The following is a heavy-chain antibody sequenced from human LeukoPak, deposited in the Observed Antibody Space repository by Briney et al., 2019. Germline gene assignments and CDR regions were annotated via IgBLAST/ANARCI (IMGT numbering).Heavy chain of an antibody. CDR3: AKDGVPSRWFGRNYFDY. CDR1: GFTFSSYE. V-gene: IGHV3-30*02. CDR2: IRYDGTNK. Sequence: PGGSLRLSCAASGFTFSSYEMNWVRQAPGKGLEWVAFIRYDGTNKYYADSVKGRFTISRDNYKNTLYLKMNNLRAEDTAVYYCAKDGVPSRWFGRNYFDYWGQGTLVTVSS. J-gene: IGHJ4*02. D-gene: IGHD3-10*01.